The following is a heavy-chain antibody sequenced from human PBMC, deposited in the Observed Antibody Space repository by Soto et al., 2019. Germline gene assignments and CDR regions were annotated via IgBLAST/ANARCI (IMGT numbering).Heavy chain of an antibody. CDR2: ISSTTNYI. V-gene: IGHV3-21*06. CDR1: GFTFTRYS. CDR3: ARESEDLTSNFDY. J-gene: IGHJ4*02. Sequence: EVQLVESGGGPLKPGGSLRLSGAASGFTFTRYSRTWVPQAQGKGLEWVSSISSTTNYIYYGDSMKGRFTISRDNAKNSLYLEMNSLRAEDTAVYYCARESEDLTSNFDYWGQGTLVTVSS.